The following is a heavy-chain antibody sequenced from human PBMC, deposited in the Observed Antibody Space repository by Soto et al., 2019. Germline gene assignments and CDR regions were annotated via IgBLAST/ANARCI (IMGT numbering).Heavy chain of an antibody. D-gene: IGHD6-19*01. V-gene: IGHV4-59*01. Sequence: SETLSLTCTVSGGSISSYYWSWIRQPPGKGLEWIGYIYYSGSTNYNPSLKSRVTISVDTSKNQFSLKLSSVTAADTAVYYCARAEYSSGWYWFDLWGQGTLVTVSS. J-gene: IGHJ5*02. CDR1: GGSISSYY. CDR2: IYYSGST. CDR3: ARAEYSSGWYWFDL.